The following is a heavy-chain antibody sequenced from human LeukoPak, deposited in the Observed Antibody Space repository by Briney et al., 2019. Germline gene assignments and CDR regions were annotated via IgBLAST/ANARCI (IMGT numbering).Heavy chain of an antibody. CDR1: GGSISSRTYH. CDR2: IYYTGST. J-gene: IGHJ3*02. CDR3: AREWTTWGAFDI. V-gene: IGHV4-39*07. D-gene: IGHD2/OR15-2a*01. Sequence: SETLSLTCTVSGGSISSRTYHWGWIRQPPGKGLEWIGSIYYTGSTFYNPSLKSRVTISVDTSKNQFSMKLSSVTAADAAVYFCAREWTTWGAFDIWGQGTMVTVSS.